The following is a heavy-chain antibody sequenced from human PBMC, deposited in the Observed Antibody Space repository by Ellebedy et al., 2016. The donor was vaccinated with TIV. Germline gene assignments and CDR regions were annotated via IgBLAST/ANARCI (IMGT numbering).Heavy chain of an antibody. CDR3: AAVGLWRPDIVVVVAALDAFDI. D-gene: IGHD2-15*01. J-gene: IGHJ3*02. Sequence: AASVKVSCKASGFTFTSSAVQWVRQARGQRLEWIGWIVVGSGNTNYAQKFQERVTITRDMSTSTAYMELSSLRSEDTAVYYCAAVGLWRPDIVVVVAALDAFDIWGQGTMVTVSS. CDR1: GFTFTSSA. CDR2: IVVGSGNT. V-gene: IGHV1-58*01.